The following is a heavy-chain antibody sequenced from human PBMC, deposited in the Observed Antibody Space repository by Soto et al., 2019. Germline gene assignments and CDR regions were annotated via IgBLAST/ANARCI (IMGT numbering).Heavy chain of an antibody. CDR3: ASHRLRYFDWLHLGFVADY. D-gene: IGHD3-9*01. CDR2: IYYSGST. Sequence: PSETLSLTCTVSGGSISSGDYYWSWIRQPPGKGLEWIGYIYYSGSTYYNPSLKSRVTISVDTSKNQFSLKLSSVTAADTAVYYCASHRLRYFDWLHLGFVADYWGQGTLVTVSS. CDR1: GGSISSGDYY. J-gene: IGHJ4*02. V-gene: IGHV4-30-4*01.